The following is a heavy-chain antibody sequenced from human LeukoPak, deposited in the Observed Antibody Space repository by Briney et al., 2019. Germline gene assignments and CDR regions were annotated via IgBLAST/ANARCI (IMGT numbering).Heavy chain of an antibody. D-gene: IGHD5-18*01. CDR2: IYYSGST. V-gene: IGHV4-30-4*08. Sequence: PSQTLSPTCTVSGGSISSGDYYWSWIRQPPGKGLEWIGYIYYSGSTYYNPSLKSRVTISVDTSNNQFSLKLSSVTAADTAVYYCARALPRGYSYGLWGQGTLVTVSS. CDR3: ARALPRGYSYGL. CDR1: GGSISSGDYY. J-gene: IGHJ4*02.